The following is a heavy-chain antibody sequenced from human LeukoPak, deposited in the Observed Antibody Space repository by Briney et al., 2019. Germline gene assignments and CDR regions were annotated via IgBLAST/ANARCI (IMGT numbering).Heavy chain of an antibody. J-gene: IGHJ4*02. D-gene: IGHD6-19*01. Sequence: ASVKVSCKASGYTFTGYYMHWVRQAPGQGLEWMGWINPNSGGTNYAQKLQGRVTMTTDTSTSTAYMELRSLRSDDTAVYYCAIEKGIAVAGIFDYWGQGTLVTVSS. V-gene: IGHV1-2*02. CDR1: GYTFTGYY. CDR2: INPNSGGT. CDR3: AIEKGIAVAGIFDY.